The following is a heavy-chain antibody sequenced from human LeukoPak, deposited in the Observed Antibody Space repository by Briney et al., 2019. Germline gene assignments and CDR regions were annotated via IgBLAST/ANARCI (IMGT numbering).Heavy chain of an antibody. D-gene: IGHD3-10*01. Sequence: GGSLRLSCAASGFTFSSYAMSWVRQAPGKGLEWVSAISGSGGSTYYADSVKGRFTISRDNSKNTLYLQMNSLRAEDTAVYYCAKGNGSGSYWWARYYYGMDVWGKGTPVTVSS. V-gene: IGHV3-23*01. CDR3: AKGNGSGSYWWARYYYGMDV. J-gene: IGHJ6*04. CDR2: ISGSGGST. CDR1: GFTFSSYA.